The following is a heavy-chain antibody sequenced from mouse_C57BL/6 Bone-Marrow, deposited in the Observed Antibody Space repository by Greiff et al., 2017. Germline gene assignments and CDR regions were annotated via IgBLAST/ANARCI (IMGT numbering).Heavy chain of an antibody. D-gene: IGHD2-9*01. CDR3: ALPYYGYGGVAMDY. CDR2: IHPNSGST. Sequence: QVQLQQPGAELVKPGASVKLSCKASGYTFTSYWMHWVKQRPGQGLEWIGRIHPNSGSTNYNEKFKSKATLTVDKSSSTAYMQLSSLTSEDSAVYYGALPYYGYGGVAMDYWGQGTSVTVSA. V-gene: IGHV1-64*01. CDR1: GYTFTSYW. J-gene: IGHJ4*01.